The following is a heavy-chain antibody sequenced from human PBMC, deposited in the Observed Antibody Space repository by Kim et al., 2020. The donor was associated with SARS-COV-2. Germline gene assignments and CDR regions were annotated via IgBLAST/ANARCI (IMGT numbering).Heavy chain of an antibody. Sequence: SETLSLTCTVSGGSISSYYWSWIRQPPGKGLEWIGYIYYSGSTNYNPSLKSRVTISVDTSKNQFSLKLSSVTAADTAVYYCARFFAAHFDYWGQGTLVTVSS. CDR2: IYYSGST. D-gene: IGHD3-3*01. V-gene: IGHV4-59*01. J-gene: IGHJ4*02. CDR3: ARFFAAHFDY. CDR1: GGSISSYY.